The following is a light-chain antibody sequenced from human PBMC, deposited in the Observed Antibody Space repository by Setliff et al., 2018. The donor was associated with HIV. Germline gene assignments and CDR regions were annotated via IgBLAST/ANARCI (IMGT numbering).Light chain of an antibody. Sequence: QSALTQPASVSGSPGQSITISCTGTSSDVGGYNYVSWYQQHPGKAPKLMIYDVSKWPSGFSNRFSVSKSGNTASLTISGLQTEDEADYYCSSYTSSSTYVFGTGTKVTVL. J-gene: IGLJ1*01. CDR3: SSYTSSSTYV. CDR1: SSDVGGYNY. CDR2: DVS. V-gene: IGLV2-14*01.